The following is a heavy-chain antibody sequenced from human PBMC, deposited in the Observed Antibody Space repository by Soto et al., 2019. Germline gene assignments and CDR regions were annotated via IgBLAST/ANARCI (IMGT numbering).Heavy chain of an antibody. CDR1: GYTFTSYG. CDR2: ISTYTGNT. J-gene: IGHJ4*02. V-gene: IGHV1-18*04. CDR3: ARPSGVSGYDLIY. Sequence: QVQLVQSGAEVKKPGASVKVSCKASGYTFTSYGITWVRQAPGQGLEWMGWISTYTGNTDYAQKLQGRVTMTADTATTTAYMELRSLRSDDSAVYYCARPSGVSGYDLIYWGQGTLVPVSS. D-gene: IGHD5-12*01.